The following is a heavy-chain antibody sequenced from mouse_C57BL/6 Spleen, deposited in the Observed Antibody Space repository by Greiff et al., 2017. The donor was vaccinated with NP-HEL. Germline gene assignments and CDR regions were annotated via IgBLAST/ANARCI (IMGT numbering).Heavy chain of an antibody. D-gene: IGHD1-1*01. CDR3: ARRDGSLYYFDY. J-gene: IGHJ2*01. CDR1: GYAFSSYW. Sequence: VQLQQSGAELVKPGASVKISCKASGYAFSSYWMNWVKQRPGKGLEWIGQIYPGDGDTNYNGKFKGKATLTADKSSSTAYMQLSSLTSEDSAVYFCARRDGSLYYFDYWGQGTTLTVSS. CDR2: IYPGDGDT. V-gene: IGHV1-80*01.